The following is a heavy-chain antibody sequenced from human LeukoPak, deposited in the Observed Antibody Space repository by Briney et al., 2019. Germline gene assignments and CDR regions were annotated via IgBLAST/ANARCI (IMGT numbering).Heavy chain of an antibody. CDR3: ARDSDDPHSTVGYYYYYGMDV. D-gene: IGHD4-17*01. V-gene: IGHV1-69*13. CDR2: IIPIFGTP. J-gene: IGHJ6*02. CDR1: GGTVTTYT. Sequence: SVKVSCKASGGTVTTYTLTWVRQAPGQGLEWMGGIIPIFGTPNYAQKFQGRVTITADESTSTAYMELSSLRSEDTAVYYCARDSDDPHSTVGYYYYYGMDVWGQGTTVTVSS.